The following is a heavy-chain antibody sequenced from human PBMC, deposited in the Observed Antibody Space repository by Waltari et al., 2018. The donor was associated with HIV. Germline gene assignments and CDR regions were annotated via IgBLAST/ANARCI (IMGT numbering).Heavy chain of an antibody. J-gene: IGHJ4*02. CDR2: IYSGGST. CDR1: GFTVSSNY. D-gene: IGHD3-22*01. V-gene: IGHV3-66*01. CDR3: ARLTEPDYYDSSGYYFDY. Sequence: EVQLLESGGGLVQPGGSLRLSCAASGFTVSSNYMSWVRQAPGKGLEWVSIIYSGGSTYYADSVKGRFTISRDNSKNTLYLQMNSLRAEDTAVYYCARLTEPDYYDSSGYYFDYWGQGTLVTVSS.